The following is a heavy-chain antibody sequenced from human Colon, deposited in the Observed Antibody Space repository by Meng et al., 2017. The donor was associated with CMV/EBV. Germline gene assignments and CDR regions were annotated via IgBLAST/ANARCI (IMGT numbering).Heavy chain of an antibody. J-gene: IGHJ4*02. CDR1: GFVFSGSA. D-gene: IGHD6-19*01. V-gene: IGHV3-73*01. CDR3: AVLAVAEPISY. CDR2: IRTRPNGYAT. Sequence: GESLKISCAASGFVFSGSAMHWVRQASGKGLEWVGRIRTRPNGYATAYAASVEGRFTISRDDSGNTAYLQMTSLRTEDTAVYYCAVLAVAEPISYWGQGTLVTVSS.